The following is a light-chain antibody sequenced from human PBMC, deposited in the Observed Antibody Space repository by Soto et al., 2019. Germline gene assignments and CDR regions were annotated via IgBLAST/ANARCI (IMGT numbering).Light chain of an antibody. CDR1: QSVLYSSNNKNY. CDR2: WAS. CDR3: QQYNSTPLT. J-gene: IGKJ2*01. V-gene: IGKV4-1*01. Sequence: DIVLTQSPDSLAVSLGERATINCKPSQSVLYSSNNKNYLAWYQQKPGQPPKLLIYWASTRESGVPDRFSGSGSGTDFTLTISSLQAEDVAIYYCQQYNSTPLTFGQGTNLEIK.